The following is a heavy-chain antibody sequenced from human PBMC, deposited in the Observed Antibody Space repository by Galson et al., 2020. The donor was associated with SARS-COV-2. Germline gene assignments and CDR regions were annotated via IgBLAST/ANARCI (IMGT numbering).Heavy chain of an antibody. D-gene: IGHD6-19*01. V-gene: IGHV3-23*01. CDR1: GFTFSSSA. CDR3: SKEVPVTGRTVEYFQH. Sequence: GESLRLSCAASGFTFSSSAMSWVRQAPGKGLERVSEIRGSGGTTYYADSVKGRFTISRDTSKNTLYLQMNSLRAEDTAIYYCSKEVPVTGRTVEYFQHWGQGTLVTGSS. J-gene: IGHJ1*01. CDR2: IRGSGGTT.